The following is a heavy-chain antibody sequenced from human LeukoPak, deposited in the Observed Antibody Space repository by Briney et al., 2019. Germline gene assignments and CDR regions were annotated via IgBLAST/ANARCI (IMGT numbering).Heavy chain of an antibody. Sequence: SETLSLTCAVYGGTFSAYYWSWIRQPPGKGLEWIGEINHSGTTNYNPSLKSRVSISIDTSKNQFSLKVRSVTAADTGVYYCASSRGYSSSLWYYYMDVWGKGTTVTVSS. CDR3: ASSRGYSSSLWYYYMDV. J-gene: IGHJ6*03. CDR2: INHSGTT. D-gene: IGHD6-13*01. CDR1: GGTFSAYY. V-gene: IGHV4-34*01.